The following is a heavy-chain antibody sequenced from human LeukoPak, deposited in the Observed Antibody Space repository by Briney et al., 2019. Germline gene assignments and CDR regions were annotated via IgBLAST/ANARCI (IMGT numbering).Heavy chain of an antibody. CDR3: ARVPQWLVLGAFDI. J-gene: IGHJ3*02. CDR2: ISYDGSNK. V-gene: IGHV3-30-3*01. D-gene: IGHD6-19*01. CDR1: GFTFSSYA. Sequence: GGSLRLSCAASGFTFSSYAMHWVRQAPGKGLEWVAVISYDGSNKYYADSVKGRFTISRDNSKNTLYLQMNSLRAEDTAVYYCARVPQWLVLGAFDIWGQGTMVTVSS.